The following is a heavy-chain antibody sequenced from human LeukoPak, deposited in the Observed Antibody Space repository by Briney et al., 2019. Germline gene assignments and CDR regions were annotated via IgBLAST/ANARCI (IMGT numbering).Heavy chain of an antibody. CDR2: IYTSGST. J-gene: IGHJ3*02. CDR3: ARVYVWELPPYDAFDI. CDR1: GGSISSGSYY. Sequence: SQTLSLTCTVSGGSISSGSYYWSWIWQPAGKGLEWIGRIYTSGSTNYNPSLKSRVTISVDTSKNQFSLKLSSVTAADTAVYYCARVYVWELPPYDAFDIWGQGTMVTVSS. V-gene: IGHV4-61*02. D-gene: IGHD1-26*01.